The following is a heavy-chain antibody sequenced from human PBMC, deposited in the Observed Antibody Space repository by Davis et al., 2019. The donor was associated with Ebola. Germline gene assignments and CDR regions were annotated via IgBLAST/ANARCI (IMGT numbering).Heavy chain of an antibody. V-gene: IGHV3-30-3*01. CDR1: GFTFSSYA. CDR2: ISYDGSNK. D-gene: IGHD2-2*02. J-gene: IGHJ6*02. CDR3: ARDQEDCSSTSCYTWGGVIYYGMDV. Sequence: GGSLRLSCAASGFTFSSYAMHWVRQAPGKGLEWVAVISYDGSNKYYADSVKGRFTISRDNSKNTLYLQMNSLRAEDTAVYYCARDQEDCSSTSCYTWGGVIYYGMDVWGQGTTVTVSS.